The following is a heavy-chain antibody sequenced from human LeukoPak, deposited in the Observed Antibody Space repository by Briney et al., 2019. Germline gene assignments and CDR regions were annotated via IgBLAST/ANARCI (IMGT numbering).Heavy chain of an antibody. CDR1: GFTFRSYG. J-gene: IGHJ4*02. CDR3: ARILDSAWGELGY. CDR2: IRSDGSNK. D-gene: IGHD6-19*01. V-gene: IGHV3-30*02. Sequence: GGSLRLSCAASGFTFRSYGMHWVRQAPGKGLEWMAFIRSDGSNKYYADSVKGRFTISRDNSKNTLYLQMNSLRAEDTAVYYCARILDSAWGELGYWGQGTLVTASS.